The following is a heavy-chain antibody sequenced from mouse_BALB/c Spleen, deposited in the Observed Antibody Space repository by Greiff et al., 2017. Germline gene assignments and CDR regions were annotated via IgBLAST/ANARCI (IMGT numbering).Heavy chain of an antibody. Sequence: VKLMESGAELAKPGASVKMSCKASGYTFTSYWMHWVKQRPGQGLEWIGYINPSTGYTEYNQKFKDKATLTADKSSSTAYMQLSSLTSEDSAVYYCARLLRNYAMDYWGQGTSVTVSS. CDR2: INPSTGYT. CDR1: GYTFTSYW. D-gene: IGHD1-1*01. CDR3: ARLLRNYAMDY. V-gene: IGHV1-7*01. J-gene: IGHJ4*01.